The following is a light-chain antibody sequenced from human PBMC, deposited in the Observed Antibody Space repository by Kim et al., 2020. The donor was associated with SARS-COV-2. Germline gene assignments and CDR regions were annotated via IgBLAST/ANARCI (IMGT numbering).Light chain of an antibody. V-gene: IGLV2-8*01. CDR3: SSYAGSNNLV. CDR2: EVS. CDR1: SSDVGGYNY. J-gene: IGLJ2*01. Sequence: GQSVTLSCTGTSSDVGGYNYVAWYQQHPGKAPKLMTYEVSKRPSGVPDRFSGSKSGNTASLTVSGLQAEDEADYYCSSYAGSNNLVFGGGTQLTVL.